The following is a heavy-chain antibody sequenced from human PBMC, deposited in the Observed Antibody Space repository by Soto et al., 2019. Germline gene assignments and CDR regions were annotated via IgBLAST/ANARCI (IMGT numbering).Heavy chain of an antibody. Sequence: GGSLRLSCAASGFTFSSYAMSWARQAPGKGLEWVSAISGSGGSTYYADSVKGRFTISRDNSKNTLYLQMNSLRAEDTAVYYCAEDAFFSGYFDYWGQGTLVTVSS. CDR2: ISGSGGST. CDR1: GFTFSSYA. CDR3: AEDAFFSGYFDY. J-gene: IGHJ4*02. V-gene: IGHV3-23*01. D-gene: IGHD3-3*01.